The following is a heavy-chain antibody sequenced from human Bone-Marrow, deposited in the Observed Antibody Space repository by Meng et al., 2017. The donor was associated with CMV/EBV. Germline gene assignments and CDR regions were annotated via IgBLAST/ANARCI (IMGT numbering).Heavy chain of an antibody. V-gene: IGHV3-21*04. Sequence: GESLKIPCAGSGFTFSSYSMNWVRQAPGKGLEWVSSISSSSSYIYYADSVKGRFTISRDNAKNSLYLQMNSLRAEDTVVYYCAKDPFRMADAFDIWGQGTMVTVSS. CDR2: ISSSSSYI. D-gene: IGHD2-8*01. CDR3: AKDPFRMADAFDI. J-gene: IGHJ3*02. CDR1: GFTFSSYS.